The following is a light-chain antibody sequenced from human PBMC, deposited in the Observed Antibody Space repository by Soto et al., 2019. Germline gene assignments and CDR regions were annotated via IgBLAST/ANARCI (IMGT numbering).Light chain of an antibody. CDR3: CSYAGSGTFV. CDR1: SSDVGSYDL. J-gene: IGLJ1*01. CDR2: EDT. Sequence: QSVLTQPASVSGSPGQSITISCTGTSSDVGSYDLVSWYQQPPGKAPKLMIYEDTKRPSGISTRFSGSKSGNAASLTISGLQAEDEADYHCCSYAGSGTFVFGTGTKLTVL. V-gene: IGLV2-23*01.